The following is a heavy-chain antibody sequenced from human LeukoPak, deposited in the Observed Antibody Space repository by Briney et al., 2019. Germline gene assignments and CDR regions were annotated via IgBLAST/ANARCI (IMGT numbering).Heavy chain of an antibody. J-gene: IGHJ3*02. CDR3: ASSTRYCSSTSCLTAFDI. CDR1: GGSISSYF. V-gene: IGHV4-59*01. D-gene: IGHD2-2*01. Sequence: SETLSLTCTVSGGSISSYFWSWIRQPPGKGLEWIGYIHNSGSTNSNPSLKSRVTISLDTSKNQFSLKLSSVTAADTAVYYCASSTRYCSSTSCLTAFDIWGQGTMVTVSS. CDR2: IHNSGST.